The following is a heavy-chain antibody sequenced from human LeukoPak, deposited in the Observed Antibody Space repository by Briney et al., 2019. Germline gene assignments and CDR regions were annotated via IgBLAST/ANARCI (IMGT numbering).Heavy chain of an antibody. CDR3: ARGAGTGTTGYFDY. V-gene: IGHV1-3*01. Sequence: ASVKVSCKASGYTFTSYAMHWVRQAPGQRLEWMGWINAGNGNTKYSQKFQGRVTITRDTSVSTAYMELSSLRSEDTAVYYCARGAGTGTTGYFDYWGQGTLVTVSS. CDR1: GYTFTSYA. CDR2: INAGNGNT. J-gene: IGHJ4*02. D-gene: IGHD1-1*01.